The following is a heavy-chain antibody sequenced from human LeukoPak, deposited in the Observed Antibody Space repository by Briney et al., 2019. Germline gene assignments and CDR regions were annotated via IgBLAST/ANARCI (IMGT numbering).Heavy chain of an antibody. Sequence: GGSLRLSCGASGFTVSSNYISWVRQAPGKGLEWVSVIYSGGSTYYADSVKGRFTISRDNSKNTLYLQMNSLRAEDTAVYYCARVLTQPPGMVRGVLDFWGQGTLVTVSS. J-gene: IGHJ4*02. D-gene: IGHD3-10*01. CDR3: ARVLTQPPGMVRGVLDF. V-gene: IGHV3-53*01. CDR2: IYSGGST. CDR1: GFTVSSNY.